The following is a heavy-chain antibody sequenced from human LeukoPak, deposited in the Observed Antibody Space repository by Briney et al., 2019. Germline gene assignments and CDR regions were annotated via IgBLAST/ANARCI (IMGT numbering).Heavy chain of an antibody. D-gene: IGHD3-10*01. J-gene: IGHJ5*02. CDR2: IYPGESDT. V-gene: IGHV5-51*01. CDR1: GYSFTSYW. CDR3: ARRPALFGGGLDA. Sequence: GGSLEXSWKGSGYSFTSYWIAWVRQVPGKGLEGMGGIYPGESDTRYSPSFRGLVTISAARSTSTASLQWSGLKPSGTAIYYCARRPALFGGGLDAWGLRTLVTVSA.